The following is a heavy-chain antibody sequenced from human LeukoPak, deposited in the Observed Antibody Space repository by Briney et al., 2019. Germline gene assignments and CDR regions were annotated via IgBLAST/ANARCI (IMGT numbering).Heavy chain of an antibody. V-gene: IGHV4-31*03. CDR2: IYYSGST. Sequence: PSQTLSLTCTVSGGSISSGGYYWSWIRQHPGMGLEWLGYIYYSGSTYYNPSLKSRVTISVDTSKNQFSLKLSSVTAADTAVYYCASWGGRDSGSYAAFDYWGQGTLVTVSS. J-gene: IGHJ4*02. CDR1: GGSISSGGYY. CDR3: ASWGGRDSGSYAAFDY. D-gene: IGHD1-26*01.